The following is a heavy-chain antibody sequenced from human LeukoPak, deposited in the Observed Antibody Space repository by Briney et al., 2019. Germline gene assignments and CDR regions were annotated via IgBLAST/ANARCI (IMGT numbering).Heavy chain of an antibody. J-gene: IGHJ4*02. CDR2: ISGSGGST. D-gene: IGHD4-23*01. CDR1: GFPIHDHA. CDR3: ANLYGGNSPRFDY. V-gene: IGHV3-23*01. Sequence: GRSLRLSCVGSGFPIHDHAMSWARQAPGKGLEWVSAISGSGGSTYYADSVQGRFTISRDNSKNTLYLQMNSLRAEDTAVYYCANLYGGNSPRFDYWGQGTLVTVSS.